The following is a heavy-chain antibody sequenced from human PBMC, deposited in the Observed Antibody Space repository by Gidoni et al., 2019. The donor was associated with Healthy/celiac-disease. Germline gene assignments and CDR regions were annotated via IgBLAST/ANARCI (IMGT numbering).Heavy chain of an antibody. J-gene: IGHJ4*02. Sequence: EVQLLESGGGLVQPGGSLRLSCAASGFTFSSYAMSWVRHAPGKGLEWVAAISGSGGSTYYADSVKGRFTISRDNAKNTLYLQMNSLRAEDTAVYYCAKDPIGDCSGGSFYSFDYWGQGTLVTVSS. CDR3: AKDPIGDCSGGSFYSFDY. CDR1: GFTFSSYA. CDR2: ISGSGGST. D-gene: IGHD2-15*01. V-gene: IGHV3-23*01.